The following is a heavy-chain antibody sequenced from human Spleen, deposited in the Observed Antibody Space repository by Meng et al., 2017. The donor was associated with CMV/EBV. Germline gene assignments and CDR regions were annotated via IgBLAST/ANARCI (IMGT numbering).Heavy chain of an antibody. CDR2: ISSSSSYI. CDR1: GFTFSSYS. CDR3: ARGKGQQLVRSGGGMNV. Sequence: GGSLRLSCAASGFTFSSYSMNWVRQAPGKGLEWVSSISSSSSYIYYADSVKGRFTISRDNAKNSLYLQMNSLRAEDTAVYYCARGKGQQLVRSGGGMNVWGQGTTVTVSS. D-gene: IGHD6-13*01. J-gene: IGHJ6*02. V-gene: IGHV3-21*01.